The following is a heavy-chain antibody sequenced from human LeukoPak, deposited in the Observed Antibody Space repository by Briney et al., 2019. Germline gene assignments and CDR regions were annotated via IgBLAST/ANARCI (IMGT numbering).Heavy chain of an antibody. CDR3: ARDRGSYGPNYYFDY. V-gene: IGHV1-2*02. D-gene: IGHD5-18*01. CDR1: GYTFTGYY. Sequence: GASVKVSCKASGYTFTGYYMHWVRQAPGQGLEWMGWINPNSGGTNCRVTMTRDTSISTAYMELSRLRSDDTAVYYCARDRGSYGPNYYFDYWGQGTLVTVSS. J-gene: IGHJ4*02. CDR2: INPNSGGT.